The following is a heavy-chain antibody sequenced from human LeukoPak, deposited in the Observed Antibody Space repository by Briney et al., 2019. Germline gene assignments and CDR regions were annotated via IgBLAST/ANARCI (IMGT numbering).Heavy chain of an antibody. J-gene: IGHJ6*02. CDR3: ARGPTSGRDYYYYGMDV. D-gene: IGHD1-26*01. Sequence: GGSLRLSCAASGFTVSSNYMSWVRQAPGKGLEWVSSISSSSSYIYYADSVKGRFTISRDNAKNSLYLQMNSLRAEDTAVYYCARGPTSGRDYYYYGMDVWGQGTTVTVSS. V-gene: IGHV3-21*01. CDR2: ISSSSSYI. CDR1: GFTVSSNY.